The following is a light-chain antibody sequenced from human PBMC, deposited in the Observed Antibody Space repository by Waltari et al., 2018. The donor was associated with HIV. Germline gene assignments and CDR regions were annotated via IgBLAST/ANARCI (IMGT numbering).Light chain of an antibody. CDR2: DDS. Sequence: YVLTQPPSVSVAPGQTARITCGGDTLAGRKVHWYQRRPGQAPALVVFDDSDRPSGIPERFSGSISGNTATLIISRVEDGDEADYYCQVWDESNEQVVFGGGTRLTVL. V-gene: IGLV3-21*02. J-gene: IGLJ2*01. CDR3: QVWDESNEQVV. CDR1: TLAGRK.